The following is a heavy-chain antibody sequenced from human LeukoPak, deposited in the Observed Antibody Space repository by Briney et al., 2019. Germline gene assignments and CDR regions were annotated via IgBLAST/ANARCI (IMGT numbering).Heavy chain of an antibody. V-gene: IGHV3-53*01. J-gene: IGHJ4*02. CDR1: GFTVSSNY. Sequence: GGSLRLSCAASGFTVSSNYMSWVRQAPGKRLEWVSVIYSGGSTYYADSVKCRFTISRDNSKNTLYLQMNSLRAEDAAVYYCARDPPGRGYYDYWGQGTLVTVSS. D-gene: IGHD2-15*01. CDR2: IYSGGST. CDR3: ARDPPGRGYYDY.